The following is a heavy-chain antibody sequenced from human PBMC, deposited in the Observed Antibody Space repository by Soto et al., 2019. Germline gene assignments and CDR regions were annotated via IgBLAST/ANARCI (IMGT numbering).Heavy chain of an antibody. J-gene: IGHJ4*02. D-gene: IGHD3-16*01. CDR3: GGGYYDYGGGSLHGDY. CDR2: IIPIFGTA. CDR1: GGTFSSYA. Sequence: QVQLVQSGAEVKKPGSSVKVSCKASGGTFSSYAISWVRQAPGQGLEWMGGIIPIFGTANYAQKLQSRVTIAAGESTSTAYMELISLGSEDTAWYYCGGGYYDYGGGSLHGDYWGQGTLVTVSS. V-gene: IGHV1-69*01.